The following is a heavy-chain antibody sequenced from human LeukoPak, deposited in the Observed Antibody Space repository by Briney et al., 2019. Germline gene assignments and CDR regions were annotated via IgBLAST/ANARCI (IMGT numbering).Heavy chain of an antibody. Sequence: ASVKVSCKASGYTFTGYYMHWVRQAPGQGLEWMGWISAYNGNTNYAQKLQGRVTMTTDTSTSTAYMELRSLRSDDTAVYYCARQGLHEAAFGEFDYWGQGTLVTVS. CDR1: GYTFTGYY. D-gene: IGHD3-10*01. J-gene: IGHJ4*02. CDR2: ISAYNGNT. V-gene: IGHV1-18*04. CDR3: ARQGLHEAAFGEFDY.